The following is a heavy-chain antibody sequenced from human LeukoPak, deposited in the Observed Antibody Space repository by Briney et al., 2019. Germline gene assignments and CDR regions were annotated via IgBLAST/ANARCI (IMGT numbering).Heavy chain of an antibody. CDR2: IIPIFGTA. CDR3: ARDGAKSYSSSWYWFDP. Sequence: SVKVSCKASGGTFSSYAISWVRQAPGQGLEWMGRIIPIFGTANYAQKFQGRVTITTDESTSTAYMELSSLRSEDTAVYYCARDGAKSYSSSWYWFDPWGQGTLVTVSS. CDR1: GGTFSSYA. J-gene: IGHJ5*02. V-gene: IGHV1-69*05. D-gene: IGHD6-13*01.